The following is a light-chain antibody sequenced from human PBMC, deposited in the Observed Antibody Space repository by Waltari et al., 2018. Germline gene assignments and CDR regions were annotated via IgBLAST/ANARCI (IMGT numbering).Light chain of an antibody. V-gene: IGKV3-20*01. Sequence: EIVLTQTPGNLSLSPGDRATLSCWASQSVRRFLAWYQQKPGQAPRLLIYDASSRATGIPDRFSGSGFGTDFSLTISRLEPEDFAVYYCQKYGSLPATFGQGTKVEIK. CDR2: DAS. CDR3: QKYGSLPAT. CDR1: QSVRRF. J-gene: IGKJ1*01.